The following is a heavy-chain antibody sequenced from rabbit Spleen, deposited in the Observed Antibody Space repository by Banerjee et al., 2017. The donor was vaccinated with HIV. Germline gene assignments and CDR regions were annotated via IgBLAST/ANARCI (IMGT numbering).Heavy chain of an antibody. CDR3: ARDSGTSFSTYGMDL. V-gene: IGHV1S45*01. CDR1: GFSFRDGYV. D-gene: IGHD8-1*01. J-gene: IGHJ6*01. CDR2: MNSFTDKP. Sequence: QEQLMESGGGLVKPEGSLTLTCTASGFSFRDGYVMCWVRQAPGKGLEWITCMNSFTDKPVHATWAKGRFTISKASWTTVTLQMTSLTAADTATYFCARDSGTSFSTYGMDLWGQGTLVTVS.